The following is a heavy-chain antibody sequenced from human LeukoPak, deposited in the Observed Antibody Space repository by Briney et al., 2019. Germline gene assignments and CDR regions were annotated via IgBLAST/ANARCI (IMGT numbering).Heavy chain of an antibody. J-gene: IGHJ6*02. CDR3: ARLRPYSSSWYAYYGMDV. V-gene: IGHV3-7*04. D-gene: IGHD6-13*01. CDR1: GFTFSNYY. Sequence: QSGGSLRLSCAASGFTFSNYYMSWVRQAPGKGLEWVANIKQDGGNKYYVDSVKGRFTISRDNAKNSLYLQMDSLRAEDTAVYYCARLRPYSSSWYAYYGMDVWGQRATVTVSS. CDR2: IKQDGGNK.